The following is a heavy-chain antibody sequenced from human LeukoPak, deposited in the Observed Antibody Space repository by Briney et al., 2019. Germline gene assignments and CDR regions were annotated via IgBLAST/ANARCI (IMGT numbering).Heavy chain of an antibody. J-gene: IGHJ4*02. Sequence: KPSETLSLTCAVYGGSFSGYYWSWIRQPPGKGLEWIGEINHSGSTNYNPSLKSRVTISVDTSKNQFSLKLSSVTAADTAVYYCARDQQRLVPRARHYFDYWGQGTLVTVSS. CDR1: GGSFSGYY. D-gene: IGHD6-13*01. CDR3: ARDQQRLVPRARHYFDY. CDR2: INHSGST. V-gene: IGHV4-34*01.